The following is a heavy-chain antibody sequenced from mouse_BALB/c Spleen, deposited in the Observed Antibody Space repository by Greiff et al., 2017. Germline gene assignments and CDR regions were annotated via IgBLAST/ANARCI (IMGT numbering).Heavy chain of an antibody. CDR3: ARSKPAYWYFDV. CDR1: GFTFSSFG. Sequence: EVQVVESGGGLVQPGGSRKLSCAASGFTFSSFGMHWVRQAPEKGLEWVAYISSGSSTIYYADTVKGRFTISRDNPKNTLFLQMTSLRSEDTAMYYCARSKPAYWYFDVWGAGTTVTVSS. V-gene: IGHV5-17*02. J-gene: IGHJ1*01. CDR2: ISSGSSTI.